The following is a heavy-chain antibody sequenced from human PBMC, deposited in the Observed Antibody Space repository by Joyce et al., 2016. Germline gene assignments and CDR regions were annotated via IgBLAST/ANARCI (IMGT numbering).Heavy chain of an antibody. CDR1: GFSLTTDGMC. V-gene: IGHV2-70*13. CDR3: TRLGGTHGDYWYFDL. D-gene: IGHD4-17*01. J-gene: IGHJ2*01. Sequence: QVTLRESGPALVKPSQTLTLTCTFSGFSLTTDGMCVSWIRQPPGKAREWLALIDGEGDEEYSTSLKTRLKISKDTSRNQVVLTMNNVDPVDTATYYCTRLGGTHGDYWYFDLWGRGTLVTVSS. CDR2: IDGEGDE.